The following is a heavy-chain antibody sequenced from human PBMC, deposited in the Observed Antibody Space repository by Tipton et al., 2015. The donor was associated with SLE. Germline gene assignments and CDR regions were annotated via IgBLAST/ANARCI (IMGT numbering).Heavy chain of an antibody. V-gene: IGHV4-31*03. D-gene: IGHD3-10*01. J-gene: IGHJ5*02. CDR2: IYYSGST. CDR1: GGSISSGGYY. Sequence: TLSLTCTVSGGSISSGGYYWSWIRPHPGKGLEWIGYIYYSGSTYYNPSLKSRVTISADTSKNQFSLKLSSVTAADTAVYYCASGGYGSGSHYLGGWFDPWGRGTLVTVSS. CDR3: ASGGYGSGSHYLGGWFDP.